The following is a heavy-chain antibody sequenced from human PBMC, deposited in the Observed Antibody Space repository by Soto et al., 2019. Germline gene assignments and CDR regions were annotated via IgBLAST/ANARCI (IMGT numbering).Heavy chain of an antibody. CDR1: GFTFSSYW. CDR2: IKQDGSEK. CDR3: ARDSLRYFDWLDSYFDY. V-gene: IGHV3-7*01. Sequence: GGSLRLSCAASGFTFSSYWMSWVRQAPGKGLEWVANIKQDGSEKYYVDSVKGRFTISRDNAKNSLYLQMNSLRAEDKAVYYCARDSLRYFDWLDSYFDYWGQGTLVTVSS. J-gene: IGHJ4*02. D-gene: IGHD3-9*01.